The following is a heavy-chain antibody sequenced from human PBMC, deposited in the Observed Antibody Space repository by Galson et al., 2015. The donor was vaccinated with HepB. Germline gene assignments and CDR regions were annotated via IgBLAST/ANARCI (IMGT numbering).Heavy chain of an antibody. CDR3: VRKWDSSGYSDY. J-gene: IGHJ4*02. D-gene: IGHD3-22*01. V-gene: IGHV3-23*01. CDR1: GFTFINFA. CDR2: ISGSGDIT. Sequence: SLRLSCAASGFTFINFAMNWVRQAPGKGLEWVSGISGSGDITTYADSVKGRFTIYRDNSNSTLYLQMNSLGAEDTAVYYPVRKWDSSGYSDYWGQGSLVTVFS.